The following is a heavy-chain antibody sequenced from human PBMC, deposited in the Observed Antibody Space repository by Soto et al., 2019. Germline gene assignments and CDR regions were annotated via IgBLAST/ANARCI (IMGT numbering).Heavy chain of an antibody. Sequence: SVQVSCKASGGTFSNYAISWVRQAPGKGLEWMGGIIPIFATANYAQKFQGRVTITADKSTSTAYMELSSLRSEDTAVYYCAGGEKYYYDSSGYYSAFDIWGQGTMVTVSS. CDR2: IIPIFATA. V-gene: IGHV1-69*06. CDR3: AGGEKYYYDSSGYYSAFDI. J-gene: IGHJ3*02. CDR1: GGTFSNYA. D-gene: IGHD3-22*01.